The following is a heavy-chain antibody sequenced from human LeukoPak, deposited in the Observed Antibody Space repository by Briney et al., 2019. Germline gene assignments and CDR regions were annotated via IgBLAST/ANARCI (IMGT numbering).Heavy chain of an antibody. J-gene: IGHJ3*02. CDR1: DDSITIYY. CDR2: IDHTGIT. CDR3: AKSNGYGLVDI. V-gene: IGHV4-59*12. D-gene: IGHD3-10*01. Sequence: SETLSLTCTVSDDSITIYYWTWIRQPPGKGLEWIGYIDHTGITNYNPSLNSRVTISRDTSKNHFSLELSSVTAADTAVYYCAKSNGYGLVDIWGQGTMVTVSS.